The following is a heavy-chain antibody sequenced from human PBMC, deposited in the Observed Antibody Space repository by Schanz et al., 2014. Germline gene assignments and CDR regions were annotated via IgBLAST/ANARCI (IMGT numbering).Heavy chain of an antibody. CDR1: GFGFSSYS. V-gene: IGHV3-23*04. Sequence: EVQLVESGGGLIQPGGSLRLSCAASGFGFSSYSMNWVRQAPGKGLEWVSSISSGGGSTYYADSVKGRFTISRDNSKNTLYLQMNSLRAEDTAVYFCAKIERNEDWGQGTLVTVSS. J-gene: IGHJ4*02. CDR2: ISSGGGST. CDR3: AKIERNED. D-gene: IGHD1-1*01.